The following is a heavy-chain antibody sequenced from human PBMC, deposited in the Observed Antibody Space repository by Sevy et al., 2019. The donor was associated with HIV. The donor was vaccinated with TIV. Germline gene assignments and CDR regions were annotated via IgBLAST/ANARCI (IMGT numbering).Heavy chain of an antibody. CDR1: GFTFSSYW. D-gene: IGHD3-22*01. J-gene: IGHJ4*02. Sequence: GGSLRLSCAASGFTFSSYWMSWVRQAPGKGLEWVANIKQDGSEKYYVDSVKGRFTISRDNAKNSLYLQMNSLRAEDTALYYCARILGDYYDSSGYYRSFFDYWGQGTLVTVSS. CDR3: ARILGDYYDSSGYYRSFFDY. CDR2: IKQDGSEK. V-gene: IGHV3-7*01.